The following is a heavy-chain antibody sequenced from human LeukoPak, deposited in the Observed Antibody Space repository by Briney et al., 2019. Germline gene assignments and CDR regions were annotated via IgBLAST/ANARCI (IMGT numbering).Heavy chain of an antibody. CDR1: GFTFSSYSMN. CDR2: IYYSGST. V-gene: IGHV4-39*01. CDR3: ARHKEGIMVRGLITKKGRAYKWFDP. J-gene: IGHJ5*02. D-gene: IGHD3-10*01. Sequence: GSLRLSCAASGFTFSSYSMNWVRQAPGKGLEWIGSIYYSGSTYYNPSLKSRVTISVDTSKNQFSLKLSSVTAADTAVYYCARHKEGIMVRGLITKKGRAYKWFDPWGQGTLVTVSS.